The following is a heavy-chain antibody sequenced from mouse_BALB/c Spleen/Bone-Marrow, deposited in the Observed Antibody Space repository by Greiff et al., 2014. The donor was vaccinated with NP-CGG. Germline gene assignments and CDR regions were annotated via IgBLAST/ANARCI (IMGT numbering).Heavy chain of an antibody. J-gene: IGHJ4*01. CDR1: GYSFTDYT. CDR3: ARGATMITTGDAMDY. D-gene: IGHD2-4*01. V-gene: IGHV1-18*01. CDR2: INPYNGGT. Sequence: VQLQQSGPELVKPGASMKISCKASGYSFTDYTMNWVKQSHGKNLEWIGLINPYNGGTHYSQKFKGKATLTVDKSSSTAYMELLSLTSEDSAVYYCARGATMITTGDAMDYWGQGTSVTVSS.